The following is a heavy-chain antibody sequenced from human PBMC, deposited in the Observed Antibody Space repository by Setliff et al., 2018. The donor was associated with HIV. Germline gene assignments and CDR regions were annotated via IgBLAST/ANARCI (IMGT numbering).Heavy chain of an antibody. Sequence: PGESLKISCKGSGYSFTSYWIGWVRQMPGKGLEWMGIIYPGYSDTRYSPSFQGQVTISADKSISTAYLQWSSLKASDTAMYYCASGPRRVTTIGYYLDYWGQGTLVTVSS. CDR2: IYPGYSDT. J-gene: IGHJ4*02. D-gene: IGHD4-17*01. CDR1: GYSFTSYW. CDR3: ASGPRRVTTIGYYLDY. V-gene: IGHV5-51*01.